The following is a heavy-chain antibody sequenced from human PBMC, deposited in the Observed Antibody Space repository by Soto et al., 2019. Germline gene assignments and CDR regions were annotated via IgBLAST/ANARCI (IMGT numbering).Heavy chain of an antibody. J-gene: IGHJ1*01. CDR2: IIPILGIA. V-gene: IGHV1-69*08. D-gene: IGHD3-10*01. CDR1: GGTFSSYT. Sequence: QVQLVQSGAEVKKPGSSVKVSCKASGGTFSSYTISWVRQAPGQGLEWMGRIIPILGIANYAQKFQGRVTITADKSTSTAYMELSSLRSEDTAVYYCARDYYGSGSYVVRYFQHRGQGTLVTVSS. CDR3: ARDYYGSGSYVVRYFQH.